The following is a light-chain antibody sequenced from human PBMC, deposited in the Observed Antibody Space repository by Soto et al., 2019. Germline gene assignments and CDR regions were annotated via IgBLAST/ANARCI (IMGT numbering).Light chain of an antibody. CDR2: LGS. CDR1: QSLLYSNGYNY. J-gene: IGKJ3*01. V-gene: IGKV2-28*01. Sequence: DIVMTQSPLSLPVTPGEPASISCRSSQSLLYSNGYNYLDWYLQKPGQSPQLLIYLGSNRASWVPDRFSGSGSGTDFTLKISRVEAEDVGVYYFMQALQTPFTFGPGTKVDIK. CDR3: MQALQTPFT.